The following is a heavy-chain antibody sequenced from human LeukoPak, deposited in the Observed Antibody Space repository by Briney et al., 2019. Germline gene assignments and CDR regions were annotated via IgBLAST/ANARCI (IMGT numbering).Heavy chain of an antibody. D-gene: IGHD3-10*01. J-gene: IGHJ6*03. CDR1: GESFSGYY. V-gene: IGHV4-34*01. Sequence: SETLSLTCAVYGESFSGYYWSWIRQPPGKGLEWIGEINHSGSTNYNPSLKSRVTISVDTSKNQFSLKRSSVTAADTAVYYCARLDTMRSGSYNYYYYMDVWGKGTTVTISS. CDR3: ARLDTMRSGSYNYYYYMDV. CDR2: INHSGST.